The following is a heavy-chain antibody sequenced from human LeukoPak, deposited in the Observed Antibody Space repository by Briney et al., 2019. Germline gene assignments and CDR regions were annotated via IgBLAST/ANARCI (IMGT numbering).Heavy chain of an antibody. Sequence: SETLSLTCTVSGGSISSYYWSWIRQPAGKGLEWIGRIYTSGSTNYNPSLKSRVTMSVDTSKNQFSLKLSSVTAADTAVYYCARGGTMVRGVIRPFDYWGQGTLVTVPS. CDR2: IYTSGST. V-gene: IGHV4-4*07. D-gene: IGHD3-10*01. CDR1: GGSISSYY. J-gene: IGHJ4*02. CDR3: ARGGTMVRGVIRPFDY.